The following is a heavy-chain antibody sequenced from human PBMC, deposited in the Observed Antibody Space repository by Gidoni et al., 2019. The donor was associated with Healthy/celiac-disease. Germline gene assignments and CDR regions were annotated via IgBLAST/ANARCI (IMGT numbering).Heavy chain of an antibody. CDR2: INPSGGST. Sequence: QVQLVQSGAEVKKPGASVKVSCKASGYTFTSYYMHWVRQAPGQGLERMGIINPSGGSTSYEQKFQGRVTMTRDTSTSTVYMELSSLRSEDTAVYYCARGDYIWGSPGGYYYYYGMDVWGQGTTVTVSS. J-gene: IGHJ6*02. D-gene: IGHD3-16*01. CDR1: GYTFTSYY. V-gene: IGHV1-46*03. CDR3: ARGDYIWGSPGGYYYYYGMDV.